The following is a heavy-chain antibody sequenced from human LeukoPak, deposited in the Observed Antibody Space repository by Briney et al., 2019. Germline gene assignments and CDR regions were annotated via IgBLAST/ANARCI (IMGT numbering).Heavy chain of an antibody. J-gene: IGHJ5*02. CDR1: GGTFSSYA. CDR3: ARSSEPDYYGSGSYYNPHNWFDP. Sequence: EASVKVSCKASGGTFSSYAISWVRQAPGQGLEWMGGIIPIFGTANYAQKFQGRVTITADKSTSTAYMELSSLRSDDTAVYYCARSSEPDYYGSGSYYNPHNWFDPWGQGTLVTVSS. D-gene: IGHD3-10*01. CDR2: IIPIFGTA. V-gene: IGHV1-69*06.